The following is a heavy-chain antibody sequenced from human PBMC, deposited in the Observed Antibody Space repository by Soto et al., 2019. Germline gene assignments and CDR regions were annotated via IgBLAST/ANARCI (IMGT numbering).Heavy chain of an antibody. Sequence: SVKVSCKASGGTFSSYAISWVRQAPGQGLEWMGGIIPIFGTANYAQKFQGRDTITADESTSTAYMELSSLRSEDTAVYYCARRPLGRDCSGGSCYQGPYYYGMDVCGQGTTVTVSS. D-gene: IGHD2-15*01. CDR2: IIPIFGTA. J-gene: IGHJ6*02. V-gene: IGHV1-69*13. CDR1: GGTFSSYA. CDR3: ARRPLGRDCSGGSCYQGPYYYGMDV.